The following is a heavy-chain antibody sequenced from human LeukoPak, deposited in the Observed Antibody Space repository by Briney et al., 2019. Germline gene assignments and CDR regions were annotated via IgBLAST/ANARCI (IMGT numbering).Heavy chain of an antibody. CDR1: GGSISSSNW. J-gene: IGHJ4*02. D-gene: IGHD2-8*02. V-gene: IGHV4-4*02. Sequence: PSETLSLTCAVSGGSISSSNWWSWVRQPPGKGLEWIGEIYQSGSTNYNSSLKSRVTISVDTSKNQFSLKLSYVTAADTAVYYCARSLVLDPMDFWGYYFDYWGQGALVTVSS. CDR3: ARSLVLDPMDFWGYYFDY. CDR2: IYQSGST.